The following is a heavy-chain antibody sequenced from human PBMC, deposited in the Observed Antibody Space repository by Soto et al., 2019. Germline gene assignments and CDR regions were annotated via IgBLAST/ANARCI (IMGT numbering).Heavy chain of an antibody. Sequence: PSETLSLTCAVYGGSFSGYYWSWIRQPPGRGLEWIGEINHSGSTNYNPSPKSRVTISVDTSKNQFSLKLSSVTAADTAVYYCARASYYRIAAAGRFDPWGQGTLVTVSS. CDR2: INHSGST. J-gene: IGHJ5*02. V-gene: IGHV4-34*01. D-gene: IGHD6-13*01. CDR1: GGSFSGYY. CDR3: ARASYYRIAAAGRFDP.